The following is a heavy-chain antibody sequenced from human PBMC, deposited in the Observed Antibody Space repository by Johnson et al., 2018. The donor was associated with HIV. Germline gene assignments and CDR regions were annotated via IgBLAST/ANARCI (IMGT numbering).Heavy chain of an antibody. CDR1: GFTFSNYP. CDR3: ARALTTDAFDI. CDR2: IKQDGREK. Sequence: QVQLVESGGGVVQPGRSLRLSCAASGFTFSNYPMHWVRQAPGKGLEWVANIKQDGREKYYADSVKGRFTISRDNSKNTRYLQMDSLRAEDTAVYYCARALTTDAFDIWGQGTMVTVSS. V-gene: IGHV3-30*04. J-gene: IGHJ3*02. D-gene: IGHD4-17*01.